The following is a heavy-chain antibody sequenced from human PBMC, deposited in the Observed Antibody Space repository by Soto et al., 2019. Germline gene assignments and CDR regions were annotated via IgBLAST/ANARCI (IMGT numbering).Heavy chain of an antibody. CDR2: ISAYNGNT. CDR3: ARDFYCSSTSCYKYKYYYYYYYMDV. J-gene: IGHJ6*03. D-gene: IGHD2-2*01. Sequence: QVQLVQSGAEVKKPGASVKVSCKASGYTFTSYGISWVRQAPGQGLEWMGWISAYNGNTNYAQKLQGRVNMTTDPSTSTAYMVLRSLRSDDTAVYYCARDFYCSSTSCYKYKYYYYYYYMDVWGKGTTVTVSS. V-gene: IGHV1-18*01. CDR1: GYTFTSYG.